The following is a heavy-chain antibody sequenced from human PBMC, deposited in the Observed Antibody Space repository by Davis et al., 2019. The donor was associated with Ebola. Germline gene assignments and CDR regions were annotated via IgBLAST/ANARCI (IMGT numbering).Heavy chain of an antibody. CDR1: GFIFSSYA. V-gene: IGHV3-23*01. D-gene: IGHD4-17*01. Sequence: PGGSLRLSCAASGFIFSSYAMSWVRQAPGKGPEWVSSISVRSITYHADSVKGRFTISRDNSKNTLYLQMNSLRAEDTAVYYCAKVHPPTTVTTGWFDPWGQGTLVTASS. CDR2: ISVRSIT. CDR3: AKVHPPTTVTTGWFDP. J-gene: IGHJ5*02.